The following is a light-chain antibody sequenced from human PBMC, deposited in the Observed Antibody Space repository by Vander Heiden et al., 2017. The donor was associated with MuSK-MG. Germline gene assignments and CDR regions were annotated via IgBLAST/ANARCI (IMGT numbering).Light chain of an antibody. Sequence: QSALAQLPSVSGSPGQSVTISCTGSSSDIGGYHYVSWYQQHPGKAPKLMIYEGTERPSGVPARFSGSKSGNTASLAISGLQAEDESDYYCCSYAGTVIFGGGTKLTVL. CDR2: EGT. V-gene: IGLV2-11*01. CDR3: CSYAGTVI. J-gene: IGLJ2*01. CDR1: SSDIGGYHY.